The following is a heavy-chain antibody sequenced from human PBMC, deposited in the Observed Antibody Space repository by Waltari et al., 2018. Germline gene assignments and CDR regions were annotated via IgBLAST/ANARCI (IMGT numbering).Heavy chain of an antibody. J-gene: IGHJ4*01. CDR1: GFTFRNSE. CDR3: ARGEGGANEY. CDR2: MSSGASTI. D-gene: IGHD1-26*01. Sequence: EVQLVESGGGLVQPGGSLRLLCAASGFTFRNSEMNWVRQAPGKGLEWVSYMSSGASTIFYADSVKGRFTISRDNAKNSVYLEMNSLRADDTAIYYCARGEGGANEYWGQGTLVTVSS. V-gene: IGHV3-48*03.